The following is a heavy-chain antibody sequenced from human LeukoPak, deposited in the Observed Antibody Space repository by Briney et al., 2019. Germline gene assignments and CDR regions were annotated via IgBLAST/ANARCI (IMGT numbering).Heavy chain of an antibody. D-gene: IGHD6-13*01. CDR2: ISSSSSYI. CDR1: GFTFSSYS. CDR3: ARGNVRNYSSSRGNYFDY. Sequence: GGSLRLSCAASGFTFSSYSMNWVRQAPGKGLEWVSSISSSSSYIYCADSVKGRFTISRDNAKNSLYLQMNSLRAEDTAVYYCARGNVRNYSSSRGNYFDYWGQGTLVTVSS. V-gene: IGHV3-21*01. J-gene: IGHJ4*02.